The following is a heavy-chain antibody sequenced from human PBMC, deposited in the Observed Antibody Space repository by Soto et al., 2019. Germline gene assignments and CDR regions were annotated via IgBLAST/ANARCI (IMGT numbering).Heavy chain of an antibody. CDR3: ARVPVAGSNGRYYFDY. D-gene: IGHD6-19*01. CDR2: ISAYNGNT. J-gene: IGHJ4*02. CDR1: GCTFTSYG. Sequence: ASVKVSCKASGCTFTSYGISWVRQAPGQGLEWTGWISAYNGNTNYARKLQGRVTMTTDTSTSTAHMELRSLRSDDTAVYYCARVPVAGSNGRYYFDYWGQGTLVTVSS. V-gene: IGHV1-18*01.